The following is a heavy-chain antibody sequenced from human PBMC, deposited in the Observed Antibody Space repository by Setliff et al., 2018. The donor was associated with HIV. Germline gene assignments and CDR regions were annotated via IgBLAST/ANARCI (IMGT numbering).Heavy chain of an antibody. V-gene: IGHV4-31*03. D-gene: IGHD3-3*01. CDR1: GASINSGSHY. J-gene: IGHJ4*02. Sequence: PSETLSLTCSVSGASINSGSHYWTWIRQRPGRGLEWIGYIYYSGTTYYNPSLKTRLAMSLDTSSNQFSLKLNSVTAADSAVYYCVRGANFYTPRKRIFDHWGQGVLVTVSS. CDR2: IYYSGTT. CDR3: VRGANFYTPRKRIFDH.